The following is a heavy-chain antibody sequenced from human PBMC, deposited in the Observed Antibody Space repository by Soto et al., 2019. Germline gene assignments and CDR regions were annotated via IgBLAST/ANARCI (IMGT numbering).Heavy chain of an antibody. CDR1: GGAFNNYA. J-gene: IGHJ6*02. CDR2: IVPVFPSV. D-gene: IGHD2-2*01. CDR3: AGESPPTPAAYFFYGLNV. V-gene: IGHV1-69*18. Sequence: QVQLVQSGAEVKRPGSSVKVSCKASGGAFNNYAIYWVRQAPGQGLEWLGTIVPVFPSVYYAPRFQGRLTSTATGPTHTSYMLRPGLKSKNTAVYYGAGESPPTPAAYFFYGLNVGAQGPWATVSS.